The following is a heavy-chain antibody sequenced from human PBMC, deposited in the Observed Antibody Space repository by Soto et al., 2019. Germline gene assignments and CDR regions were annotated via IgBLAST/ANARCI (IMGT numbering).Heavy chain of an antibody. J-gene: IGHJ6*04. CDR2: IYYSGST. D-gene: IGHD5-18*01. CDR3: ACIFSGGYGYGFYYYGMDV. V-gene: IGHV4-39*01. Sequence: SETLSLTCAVSGGSISSSSYYWGWIRQPPGKGLEWIGSIYYSGSTYYNPSLKSRVTISVDTSKNQFSLKLSSVTAADTAVYYCACIFSGGYGYGFYYYGMDVWGKGTTVT. CDR1: GGSISSSSYY.